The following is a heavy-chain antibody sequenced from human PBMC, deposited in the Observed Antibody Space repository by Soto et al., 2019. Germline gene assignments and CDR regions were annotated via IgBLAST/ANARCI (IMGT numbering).Heavy chain of an antibody. CDR3: AREDSVAQPNAFDC. D-gene: IGHD2-15*01. Sequence: SETLSLTCAVSSGSISSNNCWSWVRQPPGGGLEWIGQIYHSGSTNYNPSLKSRVTISVDKSKNQFSLNLSSVTAADTAMYYCAREDSVAQPNAFDCWGQGTMVTVSS. J-gene: IGHJ3*01. V-gene: IGHV4-4*02. CDR1: SGSISSNNC. CDR2: IYHSGST.